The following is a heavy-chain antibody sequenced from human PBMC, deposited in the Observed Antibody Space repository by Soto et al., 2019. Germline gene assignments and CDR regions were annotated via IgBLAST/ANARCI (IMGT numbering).Heavy chain of an antibody. J-gene: IGHJ6*02. CDR1: GFIFSRYG. CDR3: AKDLGSGKPYYYYAMDG. CDR2: ISYDGSNK. V-gene: IGHV3-30*18. D-gene: IGHD3-10*01. Sequence: QVQLVESGGGVVQPGRSLRLSCAASGFIFSRYGMHWVRQAPGKGLEWVAVISYDGSNKYYAESVKGRLIICRDKSENTLYLKMNRLRGEDTAVYYCAKDLGSGKPYYYYAMDGWGQGTTVTVSS.